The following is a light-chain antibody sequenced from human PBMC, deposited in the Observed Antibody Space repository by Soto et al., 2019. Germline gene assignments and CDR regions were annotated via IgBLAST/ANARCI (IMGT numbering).Light chain of an antibody. CDR1: QTVRNNY. V-gene: IGKV3-20*01. Sequence: ESVLTKSPGTLSLSPGERATLSCRASQTVRNNYLAWYQQKPGQAPRLLIYDASSRATGIPDRFSGGGSGTDFTLTISILEPEDFAVYCCQEFRSYPHTFGGGTKVDI. CDR2: DAS. J-gene: IGKJ4*01. CDR3: QEFRSYPHT.